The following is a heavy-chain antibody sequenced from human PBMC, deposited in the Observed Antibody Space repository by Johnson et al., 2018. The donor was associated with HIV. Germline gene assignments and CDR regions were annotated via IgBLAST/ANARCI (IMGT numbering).Heavy chain of an antibody. Sequence: VHLVESGGGLVQPGGSLRLSCAASGFTFSSYWMSWVHQAPGKGLEWVSYISSSGSTIYYADSVKGRFTISRDNSKNTLYLQMNSLRAEDTAVYYCAKDVGNYWPNAFDIWGQGTTVTVSS. CDR3: AKDVGNYWPNAFDI. V-gene: IGHV3-48*01. D-gene: IGHD3-22*01. CDR2: ISSSGSTI. CDR1: GFTFSSYW. J-gene: IGHJ3*02.